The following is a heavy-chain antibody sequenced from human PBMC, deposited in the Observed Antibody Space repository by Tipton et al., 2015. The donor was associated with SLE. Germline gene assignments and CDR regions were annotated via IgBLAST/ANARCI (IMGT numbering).Heavy chain of an antibody. CDR3: ARGSVYYQSYMDV. CDR1: GGSFSTSA. Sequence: QLVQSGPEVKKPGSLLKVSCKVVGGSFSTSAINWVRQAPGQGLEWMGWLNPKSGNTGSAKKFGGRVSMTRNTSISTAYMELSSLRSDNTAVYYCARGSVYYQSYMDVWGKGTTVTVSS. V-gene: IGHV1-8*02. D-gene: IGHD1-26*01. J-gene: IGHJ6*03. CDR2: LNPKSGNT.